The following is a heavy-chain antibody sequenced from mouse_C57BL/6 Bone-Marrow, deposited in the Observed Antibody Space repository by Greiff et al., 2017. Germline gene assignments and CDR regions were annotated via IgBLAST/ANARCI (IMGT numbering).Heavy chain of an antibody. D-gene: IGHD1-1*01. CDR3: ARECYGSSFYWYFDV. CDR2: INPNNGGT. J-gene: IGHJ1*03. Sequence: EVQLQQSGPELVKPGASVKISCKASGYTFTDYNMDWVKQSHGKSLEWIGDINPNNGGTSYNQKFKGKATLTVDKSSSTAYMELRSLTSEDTAVYYCARECYGSSFYWYFDVWGTGTTVTVSS. V-gene: IGHV1-18*01. CDR1: GYTFTDYN.